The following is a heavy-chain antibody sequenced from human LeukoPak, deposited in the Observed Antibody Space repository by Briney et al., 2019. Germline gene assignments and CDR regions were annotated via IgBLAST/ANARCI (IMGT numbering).Heavy chain of an antibody. CDR1: GFTFSSYA. CDR2: ISYDGSNK. CDR3: ARDLPSSGSSERGLGY. Sequence: GGSLRLSCAASGFTFSSYAMHWVRQAPGKGLEWVAVISYDGSNKYYADSVRGRFTISRDNSKNTLYLQMNSLRAEDTAVYYCARDLPSSGSSERGLGYWGQGNLVNVS. V-gene: IGHV3-30-3*01. J-gene: IGHJ4*02. D-gene: IGHD1-26*01.